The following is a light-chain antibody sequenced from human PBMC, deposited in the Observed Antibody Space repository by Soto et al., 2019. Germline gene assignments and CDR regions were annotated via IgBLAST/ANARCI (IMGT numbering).Light chain of an antibody. CDR3: CSSGGSPTYV. J-gene: IGLJ1*01. Sequence: QSALTQPASVSGSPGQSITISCTGTSSNVGSYKLVSWYQQHPGKAPKLTIFEVNKRPSGVSNRFSGSKSGNTASLTISGLKVEDEADYYCCSSGGSPTYVFGTGTRSPS. CDR1: SSNVGSYKL. CDR2: EVN. V-gene: IGLV2-23*02.